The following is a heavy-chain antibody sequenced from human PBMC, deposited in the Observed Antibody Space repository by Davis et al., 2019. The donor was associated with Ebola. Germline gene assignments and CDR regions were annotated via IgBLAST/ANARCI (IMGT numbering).Heavy chain of an antibody. CDR2: ISGSGGST. J-gene: IGHJ6*02. V-gene: IGHV3-23*01. CDR3: ARDSLWYYGMDV. CDR1: GFTFSSYA. Sequence: GGSLRLSCAASGFTFSSYAMSWVRQAPGKGLEWVSAISGSGGSTYYADSVKGRFTISRDNSKNTLYLQMNSLRAEDTAVYYCARDSLWYYGMDVWGQGTTVTVSS.